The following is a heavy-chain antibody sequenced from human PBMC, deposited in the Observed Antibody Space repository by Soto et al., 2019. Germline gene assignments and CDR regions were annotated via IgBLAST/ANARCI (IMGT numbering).Heavy chain of an antibody. CDR3: ARVLRPLAPNCSSTSCYHYYYYGMAV. CDR2: IIPIFGTA. CDR1: GGTFSSYA. J-gene: IGHJ6*02. V-gene: IGHV1-69*01. D-gene: IGHD2-2*01. Sequence: QVQLVQSGAEVKKPGSSVKVSCKASGGTFSSYAISWVRQAPGQGLEWMGGIIPIFGTANYAQKFQGRVTITADESTSTAYMELSSLGSEDTAVYYGARVLRPLAPNCSSTSCYHYYYYGMAVWGQGTTVTVSS.